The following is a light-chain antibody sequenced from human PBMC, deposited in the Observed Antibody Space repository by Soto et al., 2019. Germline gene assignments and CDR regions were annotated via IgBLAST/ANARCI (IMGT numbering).Light chain of an antibody. CDR1: SGHSSYA. CDR3: QTWGTGIVV. CDR2: LNSDGSH. V-gene: IGLV4-69*01. J-gene: IGLJ2*01. Sequence: QPVLTQSPSASASLGASVKLTCTLSSGHSSYAIEWHQQQPEKGPRYLMKLNSDGSHSKGDGIPDRFSGSSSGAERYLTISSLQSEDEADYYCQTWGTGIVVFGGGTKVTVL.